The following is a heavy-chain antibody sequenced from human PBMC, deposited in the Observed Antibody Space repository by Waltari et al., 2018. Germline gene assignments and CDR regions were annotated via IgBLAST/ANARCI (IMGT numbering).Heavy chain of an antibody. Sequence: QGQLVASRGGVVQPGRSLRLTCTASGLIFSTYGMPWVRQAPGKGLEWVAVISFDGLDKRYADSVKGRFTISRDNSKNTLFLELNSLTTDDTGVYFCAKANRHSGQDNWFDPWGHGAPVTVSS. J-gene: IGHJ5*02. CDR1: GLIFSTYG. D-gene: IGHD2-15*01. V-gene: IGHV3-30*18. CDR3: AKANRHSGQDNWFDP. CDR2: ISFDGLDK.